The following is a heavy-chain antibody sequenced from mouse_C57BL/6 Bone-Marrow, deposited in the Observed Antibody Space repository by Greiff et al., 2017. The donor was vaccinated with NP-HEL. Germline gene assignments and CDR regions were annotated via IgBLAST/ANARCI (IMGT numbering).Heavy chain of an antibody. CDR2: IYPGSGNT. Sequence: QVQLQQSGPELVKPGASVKISCKASGYSFTSYYLHWVKQRPGQGLEWIGWIYPGSGNTKYNEKFKGKATLPADTSSSTAYMQLSSLTSEDSAVYYCAIRSGSSYHYAMDYWGQGTSVTVAS. CDR1: GYSFTSYY. CDR3: AIRSGSSYHYAMDY. D-gene: IGHD1-1*01. V-gene: IGHV1-66*01. J-gene: IGHJ4*01.